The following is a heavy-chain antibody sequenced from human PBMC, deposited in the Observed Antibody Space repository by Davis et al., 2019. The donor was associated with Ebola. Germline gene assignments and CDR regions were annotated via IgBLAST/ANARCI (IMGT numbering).Heavy chain of an antibody. Sequence: GSLRLSCTVSGGSISSHYWTWIRQPPGKGLEWIGEINDSGSTNHNPSLKSRVTISTDTSKNQFSLKLSSVTATDTAVYYCARHGRPYYFDYWGQGTLVTVSS. CDR2: INDSGST. J-gene: IGHJ4*02. V-gene: IGHV4-34*01. CDR3: ARHGRPYYFDY. D-gene: IGHD2-8*01. CDR1: GGSISSHY.